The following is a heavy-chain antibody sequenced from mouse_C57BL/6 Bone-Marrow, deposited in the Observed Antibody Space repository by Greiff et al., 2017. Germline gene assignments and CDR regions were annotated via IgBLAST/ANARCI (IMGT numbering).Heavy chain of an antibody. CDR1: GYTFTSYW. CDR3: AREKSYGNYYFDY. CDR2: IHPNSGST. V-gene: IGHV1-64*01. Sequence: QVQLQQPGAELVKPGASVKLSCKASGYTFTSYWMHWVKQRPGQGLEWIGMIHPNSGSTNYNEKFKSKATLTVDKSSSPAYMQLSSLTSEDSAFYYCAREKSYGNYYFDYWGQGTTLTVSS. J-gene: IGHJ2*01. D-gene: IGHD2-1*01.